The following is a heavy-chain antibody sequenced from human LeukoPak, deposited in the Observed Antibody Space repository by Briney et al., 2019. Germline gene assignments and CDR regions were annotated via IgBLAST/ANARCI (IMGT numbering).Heavy chain of an antibody. D-gene: IGHD3-10*01. Sequence: GGSLRLSCAASGFTFSRYTMNWVRQAPGKGLEWVSSITSGSAYIYYADSVKGRFTISRDNAKNSLYLQMNSLRVEDTAVYYCARVAKYYYGSETYYFFEHWGQGTPVTASS. CDR1: GFTFSRYT. V-gene: IGHV3-21*01. CDR3: ARVAKYYYGSETYYFFEH. CDR2: ITSGSAYI. J-gene: IGHJ4*02.